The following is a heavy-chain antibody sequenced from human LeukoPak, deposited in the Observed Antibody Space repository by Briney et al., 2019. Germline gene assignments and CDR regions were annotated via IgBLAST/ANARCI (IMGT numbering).Heavy chain of an antibody. CDR1: GFTFNNAW. J-gene: IGHJ4*02. Sequence: GGSLRLSCAASGFTFNNAWMSWVRQAPGKGLEWVGRIKSKIEGETADYAAPVEGRFTVSRDDSKTTLFLQMNSLKIEDTAVYYCCTDIGDYWGQGTLVTVSS. V-gene: IGHV3-15*01. CDR3: CTDIGDY. D-gene: IGHD3-16*02. CDR2: IKSKIEGETA.